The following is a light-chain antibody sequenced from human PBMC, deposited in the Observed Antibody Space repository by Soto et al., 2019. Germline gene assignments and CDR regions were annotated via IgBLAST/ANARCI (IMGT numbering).Light chain of an antibody. V-gene: IGKV3-11*01. CDR2: DAS. CDR1: QSVSSY. CDR3: QQRSNWPST. Sequence: EIVLTQSPATLSLSPGNRATLSCRASQSVSSYLAWYQQKPCQAPRLLIYDASNRATGIPARFSGSGSGTDFTLTITSLEPEDCAVYYCQQRSNWPSTFGGGTKVEIK. J-gene: IGKJ4*01.